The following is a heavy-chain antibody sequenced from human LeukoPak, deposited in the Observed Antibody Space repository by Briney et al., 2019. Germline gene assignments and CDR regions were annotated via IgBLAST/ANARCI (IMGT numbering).Heavy chain of an antibody. CDR1: GFTFSSYA. V-gene: IGHV3-23*01. D-gene: IGHD4-17*01. Sequence: PGGSLRLSCAASGFTFSSYAMSWVRQAPGKGLEWVSAISGSGGSTYYADSVKGRFTISRDNSKNTLYLQMNSLRAEDTAVYYCARDSGYGDYESFDYWGQGTLVTVSS. CDR3: ARDSGYGDYESFDY. CDR2: ISGSGGST. J-gene: IGHJ4*02.